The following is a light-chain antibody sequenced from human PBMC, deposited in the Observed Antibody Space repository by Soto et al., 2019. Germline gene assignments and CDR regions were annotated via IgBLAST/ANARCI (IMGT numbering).Light chain of an antibody. V-gene: IGLV3-9*01. Sequence: SYELTQPLSVSVALGQTARITCGGNNIGSKHVHWYQQKPGQAPVLVIYRDSNRPSGIPERFSGSNSGNTATLTISRAQAGDEADYYCQVWDSSTARVFGGGTKVTVL. CDR3: QVWDSSTARV. CDR1: NIGSKH. J-gene: IGLJ3*02. CDR2: RDS.